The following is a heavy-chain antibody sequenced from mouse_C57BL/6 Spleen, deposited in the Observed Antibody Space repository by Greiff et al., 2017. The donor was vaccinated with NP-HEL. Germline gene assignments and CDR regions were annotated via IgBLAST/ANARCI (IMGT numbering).Heavy chain of an antibody. Sequence: QVQLKQPGTELVKPGASVKLSCKASGYTFTSYWMHWVKQRPGQGLEWIGNINPSNGGTNYNEKFKSKATLTVDKSSSTAYMQHSSLTSEDSAVYYCAGIYYGSSYGYFDVWGTGTTVTVSS. CDR2: INPSNGGT. V-gene: IGHV1-53*01. CDR1: GYTFTSYW. J-gene: IGHJ1*03. CDR3: AGIYYGSSYGYFDV. D-gene: IGHD1-1*01.